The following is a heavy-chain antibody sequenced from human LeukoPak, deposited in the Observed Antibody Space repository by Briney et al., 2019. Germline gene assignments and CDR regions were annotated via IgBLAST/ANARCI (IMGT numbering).Heavy chain of an antibody. Sequence: PGGSLRLSSAVSGFTFSRYGLDCVRQAPGKGLEWVAVIWYDGSNEYYADSVKGRFTIFRDNSKNTLHLQMNSLRAEDTAVYYCARPLVGDALYYWGHGNLVTVSS. V-gene: IGHV3-33*01. CDR3: ARPLVGDALYY. CDR1: GFTFSRYG. CDR2: IWYDGSNE. D-gene: IGHD1-26*01. J-gene: IGHJ4*03.